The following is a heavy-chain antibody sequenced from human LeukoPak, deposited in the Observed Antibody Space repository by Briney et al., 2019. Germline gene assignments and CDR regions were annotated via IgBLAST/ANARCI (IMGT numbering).Heavy chain of an antibody. Sequence: GGSLRLSCAASGFTFSSYAMHWVRQAPGKGLEWVAVISYDGSNKYYADSVKGRFTISRDNSKNTLYLQMNSLRAEDTAVYYCAKVPHGINKYYFDNWGQGTLVTVSS. J-gene: IGHJ4*02. V-gene: IGHV3-30*04. D-gene: IGHD2-2*01. CDR1: GFTFSSYA. CDR2: ISYDGSNK. CDR3: AKVPHGINKYYFDN.